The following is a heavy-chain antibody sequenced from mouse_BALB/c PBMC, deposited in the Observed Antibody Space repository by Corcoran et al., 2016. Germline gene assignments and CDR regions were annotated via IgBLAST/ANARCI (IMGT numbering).Heavy chain of an antibody. D-gene: IGHD1-1*01. J-gene: IGHJ2*01. CDR3: ARVYYYGPFDY. CDR2: IYWDDDK. Sequence: QVTLKESGPGILQPSQTLSLTCSFSGFSLSTSGMGVSWIRQPSGKGLEWLAHIYWDDDKRYNPSRKSRLTISKDTSRNQVFLKITSVDTADTATYYCARVYYYGPFDYWGQGTTLTVSS. V-gene: IGHV8-12*01. CDR1: GFSLSTSGMG.